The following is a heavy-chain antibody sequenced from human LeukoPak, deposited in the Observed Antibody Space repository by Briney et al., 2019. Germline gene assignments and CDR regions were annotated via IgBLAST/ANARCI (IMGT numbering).Heavy chain of an antibody. V-gene: IGHV1-8*01. J-gene: IGHJ4*02. Sequence: ASVKVSCKASGYTFTSYDINWVRQATGQGLEWMGWMNPNSGNTGYAQKFQGRVTMTRNTSISTAYMELSSLRTEDTAVYYCAKGGGWLYYFDYWGQGTLVTVSS. D-gene: IGHD6-19*01. CDR3: AKGGGWLYYFDY. CDR1: GYTFTSYD. CDR2: MNPNSGNT.